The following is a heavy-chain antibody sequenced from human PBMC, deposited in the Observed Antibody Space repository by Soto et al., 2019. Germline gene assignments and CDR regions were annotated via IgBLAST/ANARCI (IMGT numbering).Heavy chain of an antibody. J-gene: IGHJ3*02. CDR3: ANTGGPYDISGLDASDI. Sequence: QVHLQESGPGLVKASETLSLTCNVSGGSINAYYWYWVRQPPGKGLEWIGYVHYNGTTNFNPSLKSHVNMSLDSSKDQLSVNRKSVTAADTAVYYCANTGGPYDISGLDASDIWGQGTLVTGSS. CDR1: GGSINAYY. CDR2: VHYNGTT. V-gene: IGHV4-59*01. D-gene: IGHD3-22*01.